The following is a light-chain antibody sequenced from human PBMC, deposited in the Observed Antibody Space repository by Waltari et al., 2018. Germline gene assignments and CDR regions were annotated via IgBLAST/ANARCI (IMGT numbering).Light chain of an antibody. Sequence: SSDLTQDPAVSVALGQTVRITCQGDSLRTYFARWYQQRPGEAPLLVIYDKDNRPSGIPVRFSGSSSGHTASLTITGAQADDEADYYCSSRDTSGDHVVFGGGTKLTVL. CDR3: SSRDTSGDHVV. CDR1: SLRTYF. CDR2: DKD. V-gene: IGLV3-19*01. J-gene: IGLJ2*01.